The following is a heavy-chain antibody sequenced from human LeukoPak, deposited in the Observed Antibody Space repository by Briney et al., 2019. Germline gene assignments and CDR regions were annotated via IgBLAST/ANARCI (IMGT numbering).Heavy chain of an antibody. J-gene: IGHJ6*03. CDR1: GFTFSDYY. CDR2: ISSSGSTI. D-gene: IGHD4-17*01. Sequence: PGGSLRLSCAASGFTFSDYYMSWIRQAPGKGLEWVSYISSSGSTIYYADSVKGRFTISRDNAKNSLYLQTNSLRAEDTAVYYCARGHDYGDYYYYYYMDVWGKGTTVTVSS. CDR3: ARGHDYGDYYYYYYMDV. V-gene: IGHV3-11*01.